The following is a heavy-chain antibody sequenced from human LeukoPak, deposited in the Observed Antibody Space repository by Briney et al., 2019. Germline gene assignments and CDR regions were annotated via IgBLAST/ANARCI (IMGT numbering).Heavy chain of an antibody. Sequence: GGSLRLSCAASGFTFSSYAMHWVRQAPGKGLEWVAVISYDGSNKYYADSVKGRFTISRHNSKNTLYLQMNSLRAEDTAVYYCARDRWDYDSSGGPYYFDYWGQGTLVTVSS. J-gene: IGHJ4*02. CDR2: ISYDGSNK. V-gene: IGHV3-30*14. D-gene: IGHD3-22*01. CDR3: ARDRWDYDSSGGPYYFDY. CDR1: GFTFSSYA.